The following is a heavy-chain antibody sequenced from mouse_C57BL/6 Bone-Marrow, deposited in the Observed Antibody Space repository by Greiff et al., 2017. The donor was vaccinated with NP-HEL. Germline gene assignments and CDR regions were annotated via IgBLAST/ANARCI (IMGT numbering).Heavy chain of an antibody. D-gene: IGHD2-4*01. CDR2: INYDGSST. J-gene: IGHJ4*01. V-gene: IGHV5-16*01. Sequence: EVKLMESEGGLVQPGSSMKLSCTTSGFTFSDYYMAWVRQVPEKGLDWVANINYDGSSTYYLDSLKSHFIISRDNAKNILYLQMSSLKSEDTATYYCAREGGLRRRTYAMDYWGQGTSVTVSS. CDR1: GFTFSDYY. CDR3: AREGGLRRRTYAMDY.